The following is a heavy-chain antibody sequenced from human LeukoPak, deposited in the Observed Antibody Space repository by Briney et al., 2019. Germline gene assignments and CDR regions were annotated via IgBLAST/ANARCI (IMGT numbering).Heavy chain of an antibody. J-gene: IGHJ4*02. CDR2: IYHSGST. Sequence: SETLSLTCAVAGYSISSGYYGGWIRQAPVQGVEWIGSIYHSGSTYYNPSLKSRVTISVDTSKNQFSLKLSSVTAADTAVYYCARRAAASLLDYWGRGTLVTVSS. V-gene: IGHV4-38-2*01. CDR3: ARRAAASLLDY. D-gene: IGHD6-13*01. CDR1: GYSISSGYY.